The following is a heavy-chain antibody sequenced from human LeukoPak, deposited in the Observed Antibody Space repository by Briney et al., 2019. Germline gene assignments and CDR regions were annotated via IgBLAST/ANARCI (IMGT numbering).Heavy chain of an antibody. D-gene: IGHD2-2*02. J-gene: IGHJ4*02. CDR3: ARGRYCSSTSCYTIIDY. CDR1: GFTFCSYS. Sequence: GGSLRLSCAASGFTFCSYSMKWVRQAQGKGLEWVSSISSSSSYIYYADSVKGRFTISRDNAKNSLYLQMNSLRAEDTAVYYCARGRYCSSTSCYTIIDYWGQGTLVTVSS. CDR2: ISSSSSYI. V-gene: IGHV3-21*01.